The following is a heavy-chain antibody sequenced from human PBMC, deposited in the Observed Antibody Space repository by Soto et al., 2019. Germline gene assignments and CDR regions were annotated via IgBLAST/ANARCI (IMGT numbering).Heavy chain of an antibody. CDR3: AKDSSNRLNYYYYGMDV. D-gene: IGHD4-4*01. CDR2: ISGSGGST. Sequence: VGSLRLSCAASGFTFSSYAMSWVRQAPGKGLEWVSAISGSGGSTYYADSVKGRFTISRDNSKNTLYLQMNSLRAEDTAVYYCAKDSSNRLNYYYYGMDVWGQGTTVTVSS. V-gene: IGHV3-23*01. J-gene: IGHJ6*02. CDR1: GFTFSSYA.